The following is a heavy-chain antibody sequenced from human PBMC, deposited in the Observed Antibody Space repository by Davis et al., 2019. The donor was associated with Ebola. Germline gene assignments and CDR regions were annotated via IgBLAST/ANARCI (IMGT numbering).Heavy chain of an antibody. CDR1: GFTFSSYG. CDR2: IRSKAYGGTT. J-gene: IGHJ3*02. Sequence: PGGSLRLSCAASGFTFSSYGMHWVRQAPGKGLEWVGFIRSKAYGGTTEYAASVKGRFTISRDDSKSIAYLQMNSLKTEDTAVYYCTRDVVVVIAREAWDAFDIWGQGTMVTVSS. V-gene: IGHV3-49*04. CDR3: TRDVVVVIAREAWDAFDI. D-gene: IGHD2-21*01.